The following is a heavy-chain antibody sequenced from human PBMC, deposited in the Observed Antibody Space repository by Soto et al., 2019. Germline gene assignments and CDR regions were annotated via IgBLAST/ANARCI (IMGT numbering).Heavy chain of an antibody. Sequence: QVQLVQSGAEVKKPGSSVKVSCKASGGTFSSYAISWVRQAPGQGLEWMGGIIPIFGTANYAQKFQGRVTITADKSTSTAYMELSSLRSEDTAVYYCARGSYYGSGSYSSDLTWLGFDYWGQGTLVTVSS. CDR3: ARGSYYGSGSYSSDLTWLGFDY. J-gene: IGHJ4*02. V-gene: IGHV1-69*06. CDR2: IIPIFGTA. CDR1: GGTFSSYA. D-gene: IGHD3-10*01.